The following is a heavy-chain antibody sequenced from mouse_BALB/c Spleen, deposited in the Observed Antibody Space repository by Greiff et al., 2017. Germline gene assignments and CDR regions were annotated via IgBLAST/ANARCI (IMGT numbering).Heavy chain of an antibody. V-gene: IGHV1-7*01. D-gene: IGHD1-2*01. CDR2: INPSTGYT. J-gene: IGHJ4*01. CDR3: ARSVNSLLRPPRMDY. Sequence: VQLQQSGAELAKPGASVKMSCKASGYTFTSYWMHWVKQRPGQGLEWIGYINPSTGYTEYNQKFKDKATLTADKSSSTAYMQLSSLTSEDSAVYYCARSVNSLLRPPRMDYWGQGTSVTVSS. CDR1: GYTFTSYW.